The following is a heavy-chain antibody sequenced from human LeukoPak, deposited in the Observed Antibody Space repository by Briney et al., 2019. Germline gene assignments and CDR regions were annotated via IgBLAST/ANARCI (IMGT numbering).Heavy chain of an antibody. CDR1: GFTFSSYS. J-gene: IGHJ4*02. CDR2: ISSSSSYI. Sequence: GGSLRLSCAASGFTFSSYSMNWVRQAPGKGLEWVSSISSSSSYIYYADSVKGRFTISRDNAKNSLYLQMNSLRAEDTAVYYCARVNWNDGEDYFDYWGQGTLVIVSS. V-gene: IGHV3-21*01. CDR3: ARVNWNDGEDYFDY. D-gene: IGHD1-1*01.